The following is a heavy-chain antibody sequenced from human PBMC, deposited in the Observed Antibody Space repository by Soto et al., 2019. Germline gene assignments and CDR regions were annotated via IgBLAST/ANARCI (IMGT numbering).Heavy chain of an antibody. Sequence: QVQLQESGPGLVKPSQTLSLTCTVSGGSINSGGYCWSWIRQHPGKGLDWIGCISYGGSTSYNPSLKSRVTISVDTSKNQFPLKLTSVTAADPAVYYCSRGILVWGQGALITVSS. D-gene: IGHD5-18*01. J-gene: IGHJ4*02. V-gene: IGHV4-31*03. CDR2: ISYGGST. CDR3: SRGILV. CDR1: GGSINSGGYC.